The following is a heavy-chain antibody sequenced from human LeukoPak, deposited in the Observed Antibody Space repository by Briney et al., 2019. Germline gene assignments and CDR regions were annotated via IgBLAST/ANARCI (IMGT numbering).Heavy chain of an antibody. J-gene: IGHJ4*02. Sequence: SETLSLTCAVYGGSFSGYYWSWIRQPPGKGLEWIGEINHSGSTNYNPSLKSRVTISVDTSKNQFSLKLSSVTAADTAVYYRARMQIVGASDYWGQGTLVTVSS. V-gene: IGHV4-34*01. CDR3: ARMQIVGASDY. CDR2: INHSGST. D-gene: IGHD1-26*01. CDR1: GGSFSGYY.